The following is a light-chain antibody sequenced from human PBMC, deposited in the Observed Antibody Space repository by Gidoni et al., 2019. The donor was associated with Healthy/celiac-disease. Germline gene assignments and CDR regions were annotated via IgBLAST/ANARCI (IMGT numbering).Light chain of an antibody. CDR1: SLRSYY. CDR3: DSRDTSGNHVL. Sequence: SSELTQDPAVSVALGQTVTITCQGDSLRSYYAAWFQQKPGQAPVLISYGKNNRPSGIPDRFSGSSSGKTASLTIAGAQVEDEADYYCDSRDTSGNHVLFGGGTKLTVL. V-gene: IGLV3-19*01. J-gene: IGLJ2*01. CDR2: GKN.